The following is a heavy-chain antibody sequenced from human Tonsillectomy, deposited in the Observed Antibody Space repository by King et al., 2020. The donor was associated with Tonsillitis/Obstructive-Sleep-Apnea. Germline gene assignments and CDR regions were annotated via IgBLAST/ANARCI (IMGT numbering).Heavy chain of an antibody. D-gene: IGHD3-10*01. CDR2: INWNGGST. V-gene: IGHV3-20*04. CDR1: GFTFDDYG. Sequence: VQLVESGGGVVRPGGSLRLSCAASGFTFDDYGMSWVRQAPVKGLEWVSGINWNGGSTGSADSVKGRFTISRDNDKNSLYLQRNSLRAEDTALYYCARGLQRRAYYYGSGSYLYWGQGTLVTVSS. J-gene: IGHJ4*02. CDR3: ARGLQRRAYYYGSGSYLY.